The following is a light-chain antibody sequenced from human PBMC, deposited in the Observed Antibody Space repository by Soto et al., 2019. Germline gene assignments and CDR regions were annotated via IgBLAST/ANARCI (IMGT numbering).Light chain of an antibody. Sequence: QSVLTQPPSVSEAPRQRVTISCSGSSSNIGNNAVTWYQQLPGKAPKLLIYYDDLLASGVSDRVSGSKSGTSASLAISGLQSEDEADYYCAAWDDSLKGWLFGGGTKLTVL. J-gene: IGLJ3*02. CDR1: SSNIGNNA. CDR3: AAWDDSLKGWL. CDR2: YDD. V-gene: IGLV1-36*01.